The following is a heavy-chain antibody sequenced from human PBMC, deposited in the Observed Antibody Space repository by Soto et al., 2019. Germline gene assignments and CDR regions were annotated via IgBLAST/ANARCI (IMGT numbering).Heavy chain of an antibody. CDR2: ISSTTNYI. CDR3: ARESEDPTSNFDY. Sequence: GGSLRLSCAASGFTFTRYSMNWVRQAPGKGLEWVSAISSTTNYIYYGDSMKGRFTISRDNAKNSLYLEMNSLRAEDTAVYYCARESEDPTSNFDYWGQGTLVTVSS. J-gene: IGHJ4*02. CDR1: GFTFTRYS. V-gene: IGHV3-21*06.